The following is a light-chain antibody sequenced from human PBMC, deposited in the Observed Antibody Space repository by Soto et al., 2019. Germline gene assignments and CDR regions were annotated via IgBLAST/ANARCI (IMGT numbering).Light chain of an antibody. CDR2: DAS. CDR1: QSVSSY. J-gene: IGKJ4*01. Sequence: EIVLTQSPATLSLSPGERATLSCRASQSVSSYLAWYQQKPGQAPRLLIYDASNRATGIPARFSGSGSGTDFTHTISSLEPEDFAVYYCQQRSNWPRALTFGGGTKVEIK. CDR3: QQRSNWPRALT. V-gene: IGKV3-11*01.